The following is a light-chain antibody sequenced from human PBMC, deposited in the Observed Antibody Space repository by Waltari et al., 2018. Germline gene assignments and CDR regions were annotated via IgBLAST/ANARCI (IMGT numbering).Light chain of an antibody. CDR3: QQANSFPRT. CDR1: QGISSW. Sequence: DIQMTKSPSSVSASVGDRVTITCRASQGISSWLAWYQQKPGKVPKLLIYATSCFPSGFPSRFCSSGSCTDFTLTISCLQPEDFATYYCQQANSFPRTIAGGTKVEIK. CDR2: ATS. J-gene: IGKJ4*01. V-gene: IGKV1-12*01.